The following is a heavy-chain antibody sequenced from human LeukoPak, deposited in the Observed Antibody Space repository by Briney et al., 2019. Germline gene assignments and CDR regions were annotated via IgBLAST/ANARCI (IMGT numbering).Heavy chain of an antibody. D-gene: IGHD1-26*01. J-gene: IGHJ4*02. CDR1: GASISGGTYY. Sequence: SETLSLTYSVSGASISGGTYYWGWIRQPPGKGLEWIGSIYYTGSTYDNPSLKSRVTISVDTSKNQFSLKLSSVTAADTAVYYCARRGGSGRAFDYWGQGTLVTVSS. V-gene: IGHV4-39*01. CDR2: IYYTGST. CDR3: ARRGGSGRAFDY.